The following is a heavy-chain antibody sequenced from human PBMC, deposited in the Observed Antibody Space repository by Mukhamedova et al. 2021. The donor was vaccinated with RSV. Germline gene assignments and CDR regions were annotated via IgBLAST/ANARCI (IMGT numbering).Heavy chain of an antibody. D-gene: IGHD3-16*01. V-gene: IGHV3-74*01. CDR3: TRDPPQSSGGWYFDL. J-gene: IGHJ2*01. Sequence: WVSQISGDQTKATYADSVKGRFTIFRDNANNLLYLQMNSLRAEDTGLYYCTRDPPQSSGGWYFDLWGRGTLVTVSS. CDR2: ISGDQTKA.